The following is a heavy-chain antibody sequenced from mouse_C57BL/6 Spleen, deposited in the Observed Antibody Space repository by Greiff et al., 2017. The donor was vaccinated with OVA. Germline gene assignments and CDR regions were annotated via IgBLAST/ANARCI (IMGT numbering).Heavy chain of an antibody. CDR1: GYAFSRSW. Sequence: QVQLQQSGPELVKPGASVKISCKASGYAFSRSWMNWVKQRPGKGLEWIGRIYSGDGDTNYNGKFKGKATLTADKSSSTAYMQLSSLTSEDSAVYFCARERYFDVWGTGTTVTVSS. CDR2: IYSGDGDT. J-gene: IGHJ1*03. V-gene: IGHV1-82*01. CDR3: ARERYFDV.